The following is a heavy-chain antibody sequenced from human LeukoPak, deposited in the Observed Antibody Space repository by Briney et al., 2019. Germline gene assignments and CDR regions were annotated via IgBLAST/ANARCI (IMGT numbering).Heavy chain of an antibody. J-gene: IGHJ5*02. CDR1: GGSISGSY. Sequence: SETLSLTCTVSGGSISGSYWSWIRQPAGKGLEWIGRIYSSGSSNYNPSLKSRVTMSVDTSRKQLSLQVRSVTAADTAVYYCARGGRSYDSHGKFDPWGQGTLVTVSS. D-gene: IGHD5-18*01. CDR2: IYSSGSS. CDR3: ARGGRSYDSHGKFDP. V-gene: IGHV4-4*07.